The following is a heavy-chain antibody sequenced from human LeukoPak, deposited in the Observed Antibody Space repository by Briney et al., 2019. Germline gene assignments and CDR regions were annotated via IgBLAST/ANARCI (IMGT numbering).Heavy chain of an antibody. CDR2: INPSGGST. Sequence: ASVKVSCTASGYTFTDYYIHWVRQAPGQGLEWMGIINPSGGSTSYAQKFQGRVTMTRNTSISTAYMELSSLRSEDTAVYYCARGAGTLYYYGMDVWGQGTTVTVSS. CDR3: ARGAGTLYYYGMDV. J-gene: IGHJ6*02. CDR1: GYTFTDYY. D-gene: IGHD1-14*01. V-gene: IGHV1-46*01.